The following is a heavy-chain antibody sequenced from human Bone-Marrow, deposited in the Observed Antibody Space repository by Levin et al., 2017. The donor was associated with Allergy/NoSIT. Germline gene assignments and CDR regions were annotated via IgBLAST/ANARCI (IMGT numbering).Heavy chain of an antibody. CDR3: VRNGGATAGSFDI. J-gene: IGHJ3*02. Sequence: GGSLRLSCAASGFTFNKKAMTWVRQAPGKGLEWVSTITDTSRDTYYADSVRGRFTISRDNSRSTLFLQMNSLRVEDTAVYYCVRNGGATAGSFDIWGQGTVVTVSS. CDR1: GFTFNKKA. V-gene: IGHV3-23*01. CDR2: ITDTSRDT. D-gene: IGHD4/OR15-4a*01.